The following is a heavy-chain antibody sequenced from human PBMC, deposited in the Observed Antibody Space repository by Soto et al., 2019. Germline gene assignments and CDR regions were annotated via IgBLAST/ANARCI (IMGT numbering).Heavy chain of an antibody. CDR1: GFTFSSYG. Sequence: GGSLKLSCAASGFTFSSYGMHWVRQAPGKGLEWVAVIWYDGSNKYYADSVKGRFTISRDNSKNTLYLQMNSLRAEDTAVYYCARDPRGAARVQYYYYGMDVWGQGTTVTVS. CDR2: IWYDGSNK. CDR3: ARDPRGAARVQYYYYGMDV. V-gene: IGHV3-33*01. J-gene: IGHJ6*02. D-gene: IGHD6-6*01.